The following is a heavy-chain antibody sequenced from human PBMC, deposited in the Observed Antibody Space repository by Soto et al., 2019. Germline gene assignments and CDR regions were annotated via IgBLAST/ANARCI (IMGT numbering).Heavy chain of an antibody. J-gene: IGHJ4*01. CDR1: GDSVSSNSAG. V-gene: IGHV6-1*01. Sequence: SQTLSLTCAITGDSVSSNSAGWSWVRQSPSRGLEWLGRTYYRSKWYYEYAVSVRGRITINPDTSKNQYSLQLNSVTPEDTAVYFCARGEQYSGRIFDYWGQGTMVTVST. CDR3: ARGEQYSGRIFDY. D-gene: IGHD1-26*01. CDR2: TYYRSKWYY.